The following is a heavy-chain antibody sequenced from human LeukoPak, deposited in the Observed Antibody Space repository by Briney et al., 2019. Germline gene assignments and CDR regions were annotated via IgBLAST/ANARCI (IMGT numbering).Heavy chain of an antibody. Sequence: GRSLRLSCAASGFTFSSYGMHWVRQAPGKGLEWVAVISYDGSNKYYADSVKGRFTISRDNAKNSLYLQMNSLRAEDTAVYYCARDLALSGSAIHDYWGQGTLVTVSS. J-gene: IGHJ4*02. CDR3: ARDLALSGSAIHDY. CDR2: ISYDGSNK. CDR1: GFTFSSYG. D-gene: IGHD2-2*01. V-gene: IGHV3-30*03.